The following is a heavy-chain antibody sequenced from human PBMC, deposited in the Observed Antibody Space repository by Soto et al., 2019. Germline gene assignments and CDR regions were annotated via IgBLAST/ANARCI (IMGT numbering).Heavy chain of an antibody. V-gene: IGHV4-39*01. Sequence: QLQLQESGPGLVKPSETLSLTCTVSGGSISSSNYYWGWIRQPPGKGLEWIGSISYSGSTYYNPSLKSRVNMSVDTATNQFSLKLTSVTAADTAVYYCPRRRDSIGWSTNWFDPWGQGTLVTVSS. D-gene: IGHD6-19*01. CDR2: ISYSGST. J-gene: IGHJ5*02. CDR1: GGSISSSNYY. CDR3: PRRRDSIGWSTNWFDP.